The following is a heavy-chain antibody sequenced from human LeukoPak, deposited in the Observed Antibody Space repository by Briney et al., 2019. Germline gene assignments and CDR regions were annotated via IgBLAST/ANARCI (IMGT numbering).Heavy chain of an antibody. J-gene: IGHJ6*03. D-gene: IGHD2-21*02. V-gene: IGHV4-59*01. CDR3: ARVTWAYCGGDCYLYYYYYYYMDV. CDR1: GGSISSYY. CDR2: IYYSGST. Sequence: PAETLSLTCTVSGGSISSYYWSWIRQPPGKVLEWIGYIYYSGSTNYNPSLKSRVTISVDTSKNQFSLKLSSVTAADTAVYYCARVTWAYCGGDCYLYYYYYYYMDVWGKGTTVTVSS.